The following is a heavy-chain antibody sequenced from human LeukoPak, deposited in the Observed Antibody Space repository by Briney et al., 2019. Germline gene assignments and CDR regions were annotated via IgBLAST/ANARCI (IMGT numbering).Heavy chain of an antibody. V-gene: IGHV1-2*02. D-gene: IGHD5-12*01. CDR3: ARVYSGYDWGRD. CDR1: GYTFTGYY. Sequence: ASVKVSCKASGYTFTGYYMHWVRQAPGQGLEWMGWINPNSGGTNYAQKFQGRVTMTRDTSISTAYMELSRLRSDDTAVYYCARVYSGYDWGRDWGQGTLVTVSS. J-gene: IGHJ4*02. CDR2: INPNSGGT.